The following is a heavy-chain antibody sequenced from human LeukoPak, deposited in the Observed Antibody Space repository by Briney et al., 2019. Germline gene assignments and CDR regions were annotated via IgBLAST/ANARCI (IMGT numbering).Heavy chain of an antibody. CDR3: ARGPGTFDY. Sequence: SETLSLTCTVSGGSISSSSYYWGWIRQPPGKGLEWVGSIYYNGNTYYNPSLKSRVTISVDTSKNQFSLQLSSVTAADTAVYYCARGPGTFDYCGQGTLVTVSS. D-gene: IGHD1-26*01. CDR2: IYYNGNT. CDR1: GGSISSSSYY. V-gene: IGHV4-39*07. J-gene: IGHJ4*02.